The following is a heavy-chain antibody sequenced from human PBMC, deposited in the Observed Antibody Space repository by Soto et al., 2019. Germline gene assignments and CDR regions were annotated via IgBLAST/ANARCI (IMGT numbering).Heavy chain of an antibody. CDR1: GGTFSSYA. V-gene: IGHV1-69*13. Sequence: ASVKVSCKASGGTFSSYAISWVRQAPGQGLEWMGGIIPIFGTANYAQKFQGRVTITADESTSTAYMELSSLRSEDTAVYYCARAYGSGSYRLYYYGMDVWGQGTTVTVSS. J-gene: IGHJ6*02. D-gene: IGHD3-10*01. CDR3: ARAYGSGSYRLYYYGMDV. CDR2: IIPIFGTA.